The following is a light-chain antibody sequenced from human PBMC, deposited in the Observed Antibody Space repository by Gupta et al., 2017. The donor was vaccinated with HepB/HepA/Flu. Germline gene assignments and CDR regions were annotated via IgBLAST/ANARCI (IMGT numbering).Light chain of an antibody. CDR2: DDS. V-gene: IGLV3-21*02. CDR1: NIGSKS. J-gene: IGLJ1*01. Sequence: GGNNIGSKSVHWYQQKPGQAPVLVVYDDSDRPSGIPERFSGSNSVNTATLTISRVETGDEADYYCQVWDRNSDHYVFGTGTKVTVL. CDR3: QVWDRNSDHYV.